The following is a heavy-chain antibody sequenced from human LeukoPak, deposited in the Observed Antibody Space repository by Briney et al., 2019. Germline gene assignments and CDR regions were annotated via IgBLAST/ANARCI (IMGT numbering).Heavy chain of an antibody. Sequence: GGSPRLSCEVSGVTFEDYGMHWVWQAPGKGLEWVTGITWNSGSIGYADSVRGRFTISRDNAKNSLYLEMNSLRAEDTALYYCAKEDHFASWGQGTLVTVSS. V-gene: IGHV3-9*01. CDR2: ITWNSGSI. J-gene: IGHJ4*02. CDR3: AKEDHFAS. CDR1: GVTFEDYG.